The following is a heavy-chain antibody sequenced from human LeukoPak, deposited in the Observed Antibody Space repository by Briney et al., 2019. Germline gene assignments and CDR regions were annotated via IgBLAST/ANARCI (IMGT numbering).Heavy chain of an antibody. CDR2: ISAYNGNT. CDR3: ARDLSLVVSNPLDY. J-gene: IGHJ4*02. CDR1: GYTFTSYG. Sequence: GASVKVSCKASGYTFTSYGISWVRQAPGQGLAWTGWISAYNGNTNYAQKLQGRVTMTTDTSTSTAYMELRSLRSDDTAVYYCARDLSLVVSNPLDYWGQGTLVTVSS. V-gene: IGHV1-18*01. D-gene: IGHD3-22*01.